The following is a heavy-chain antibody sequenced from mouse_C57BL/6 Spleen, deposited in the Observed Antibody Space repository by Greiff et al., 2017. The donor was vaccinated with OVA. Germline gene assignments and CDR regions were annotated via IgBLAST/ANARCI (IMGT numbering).Heavy chain of an antibody. CDR3: ARKTAGSSYVGYFDV. V-gene: IGHV1-59*01. J-gene: IGHJ1*03. Sequence: VQLKQPGAELVRPGTSVKLSCKASGYTFTSYWMHWVKQRPGQGLEWIGVIDPSDSYTNYNQKFKGKATLTVDTSSSTAYMQLSSLTSEDSAVYYCARKTAGSSYVGYFDVWGTGTTVTVAS. D-gene: IGHD1-1*01. CDR2: IDPSDSYT. CDR1: GYTFTSYW.